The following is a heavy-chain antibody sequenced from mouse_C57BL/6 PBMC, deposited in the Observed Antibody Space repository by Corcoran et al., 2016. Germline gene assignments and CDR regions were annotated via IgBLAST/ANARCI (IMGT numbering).Heavy chain of an antibody. J-gene: IGHJ4*01. CDR2: INTYSGVP. V-gene: IGHV9-3*01. CDR3: ARPERPLGDYYAMDY. Sequence: QIQLVQSGPELKKPGETVKISCKASGYTFTTYGMSWVKQAPGKGLKWMGWINTYSGVPTYADDFKGRFAFSLETSASTAYLQINNLKNEDTATYFCARPERPLGDYYAMDYWGQGTSVTVSS. CDR1: GYTFTTYG. D-gene: IGHD1-2*01.